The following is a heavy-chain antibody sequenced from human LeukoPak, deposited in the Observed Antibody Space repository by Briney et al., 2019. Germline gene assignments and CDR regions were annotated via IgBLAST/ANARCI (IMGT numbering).Heavy chain of an antibody. CDR3: ARDAGDPNFDY. Sequence: KPGASVKVSCKASGYSFTGYYMHWVRQAPGQGLEWVGWINPNSDGTKYAQKFQDRATMTRDTSISTAYMELSSLRSDDTAVYYCARDAGDPNFDYWGQGTLVTVSS. V-gene: IGHV1-2*02. CDR1: GYSFTGYY. CDR2: INPNSDGT. D-gene: IGHD7-27*01. J-gene: IGHJ4*02.